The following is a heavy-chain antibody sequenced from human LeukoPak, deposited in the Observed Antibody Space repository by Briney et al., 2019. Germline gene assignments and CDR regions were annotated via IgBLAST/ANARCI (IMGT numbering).Heavy chain of an antibody. Sequence: GASVKVSCKASGYTFTNYDINWVRQATGQGLEWMGYKNPNSGSSAYAQKFQGRVTITTDASISTAYMEVSGLRSEDTALYYCIREGLDYWGQGALVTVSS. J-gene: IGHJ4*02. CDR3: IREGLDY. CDR2: KNPNSGSS. CDR1: GYTFTNYD. V-gene: IGHV1-8*01.